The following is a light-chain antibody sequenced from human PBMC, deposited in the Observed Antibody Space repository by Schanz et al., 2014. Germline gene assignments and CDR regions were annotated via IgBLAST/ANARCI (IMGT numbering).Light chain of an antibody. Sequence: VLTQSPGTLSLSPGERATLSCRASQSVSSSYLAWYQQKPGQAPRLLIYGASSRATGIPDRFSGSGSGTDFTLTISRLEPEDFAVYYCQQYGSSPGYTFGQGTKLEIK. V-gene: IGKV3-20*01. CDR3: QQYGSSPGYT. CDR2: GAS. CDR1: QSVSSSY. J-gene: IGKJ2*01.